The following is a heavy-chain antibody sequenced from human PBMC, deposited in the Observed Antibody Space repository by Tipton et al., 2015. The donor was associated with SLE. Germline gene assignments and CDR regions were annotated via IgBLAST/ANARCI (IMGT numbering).Heavy chain of an antibody. D-gene: IGHD3-22*01. CDR3: AKLGVDSSGLFDY. J-gene: IGHJ4*02. CDR1: GFTFSSYA. CDR2: ISGSGGST. Sequence: SLRLSCAASGFTFSSYAMSWVRQAPGKGLEWVSAISGSGGSTYYADSVKGRFTISRDNSKNTLYLQMNSLRAEDTAVYYCAKLGVDSSGLFDYWGQGTLVTVSS. V-gene: IGHV3-23*01.